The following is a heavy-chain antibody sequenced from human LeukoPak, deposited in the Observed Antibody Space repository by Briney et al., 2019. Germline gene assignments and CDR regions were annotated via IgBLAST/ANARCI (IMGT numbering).Heavy chain of an antibody. CDR3: AKARIQLHYYGMDV. V-gene: IGHV3-33*06. CDR1: GFTFSSYG. Sequence: GGSLRLSCAASGFTFSSYGMHWVRQAPGKGLEWVVVIWYDGSNKYYADSVKGRFTISRDNSKNTLYLQMNSLRAEDTAVYYCAKARIQLHYYGMDVWGQGTTVTVSS. CDR2: IWYDGSNK. D-gene: IGHD5-18*01. J-gene: IGHJ6*02.